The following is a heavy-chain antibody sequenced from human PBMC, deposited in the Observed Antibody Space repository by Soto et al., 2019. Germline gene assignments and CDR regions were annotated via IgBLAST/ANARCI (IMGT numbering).Heavy chain of an antibody. Sequence: GASVKVSCKASGYTFTSYDINWVRQTAGQGLEWMGWMSPKTANTGYAQKFQDRVTMTRSTSISTAYMELSSLTSEDTAVYYCTGGPPNWGFDSWAQGTPVPVSS. CDR1: GYTFTSYD. J-gene: IGHJ5*01. CDR2: MSPKTANT. CDR3: TGGPPNWGFDS. V-gene: IGHV1-8*01. D-gene: IGHD7-27*01.